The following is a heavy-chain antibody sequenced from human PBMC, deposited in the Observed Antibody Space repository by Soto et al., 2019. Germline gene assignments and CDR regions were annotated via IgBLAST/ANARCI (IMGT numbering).Heavy chain of an antibody. CDR1: GGTFSSYA. V-gene: IGHV1-69*12. D-gene: IGHD2-2*01. J-gene: IGHJ6*02. CDR3: ARSVLVAAAMYNYYYGMDV. CDR2: IIPIFGTA. Sequence: QVQLVQSGAEVKKPGSSVKVSCKASGGTFSSYAISWVRQAPGQGLEWMGGIIPIFGTANYAQKFQGRVTITADESTSTAYMERSSLRSEDTAVFYCARSVLVAAAMYNYYYGMDVWGQGTTVTVSS.